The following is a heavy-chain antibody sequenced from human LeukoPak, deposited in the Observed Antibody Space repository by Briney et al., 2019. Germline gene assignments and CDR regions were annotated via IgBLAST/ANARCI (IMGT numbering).Heavy chain of an antibody. CDR3: ARDQSQDQSIAAAINWFDP. CDR1: GFTFSDYY. V-gene: IGHV3-11*01. D-gene: IGHD6-13*01. CDR2: ISSSGSTI. Sequence: PGGSLRLSCAASGFTFSDYYMSWIRQAPGKGLEWVSYISSSGSTIYYADSVKGRFTISRDNAKNPLYLQMNSLRAEDTAVYYCARDQSQDQSIAAAINWFDPWGQGTLVTVSS. J-gene: IGHJ5*02.